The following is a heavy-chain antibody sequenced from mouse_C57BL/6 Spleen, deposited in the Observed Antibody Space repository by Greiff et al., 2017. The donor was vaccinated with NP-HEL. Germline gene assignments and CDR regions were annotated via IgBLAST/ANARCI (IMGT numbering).Heavy chain of an antibody. CDR3: ARGAYYSNPDYFDY. CDR2: IYPGSGST. CDR1: GYTFTSYW. V-gene: IGHV1-55*01. D-gene: IGHD2-5*01. Sequence: QVQLKQPGAELVKPGASVKMSCKASGYTFTSYWITWVKQRPGQGLEWIGDIYPGSGSTNYNEKFKSKATLTVDTSSSTAYMQLSSLTSEDSAVYYCARGAYYSNPDYFDYWGQGTTLTVSP. J-gene: IGHJ2*01.